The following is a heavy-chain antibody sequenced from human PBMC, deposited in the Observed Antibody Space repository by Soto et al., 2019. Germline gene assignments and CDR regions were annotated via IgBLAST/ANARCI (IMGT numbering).Heavy chain of an antibody. CDR2: IYYSGST. D-gene: IGHD4-4*01. V-gene: IGHV4-59*08. Sequence: SETLSLTCTVSGGSISSYYWSWIRQPPGKGLEWIGYIYYSGSTNYNPSLKSRVTISVDTSKNQCSLKLSSVTAADTAVYYCARQGRTVTDYYYYYYMDVWGKGTTVTVSS. CDR3: ARQGRTVTDYYYYYYMDV. J-gene: IGHJ6*03. CDR1: GGSISSYY.